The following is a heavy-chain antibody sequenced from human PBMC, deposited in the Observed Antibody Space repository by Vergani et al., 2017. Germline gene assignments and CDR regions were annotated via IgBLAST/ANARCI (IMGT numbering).Heavy chain of an antibody. Sequence: EVQLLESGGGLVQPGGSLRLSCAASGFTFSSYAMSWVRQAPGKGLEWVSAISGSGGSTYYADSVKGRVTISRDNSKNTMCLQMNSLRAEDTAVYYCAKGGGATRVYYFDYWGQGTLVTVSS. CDR2: ISGSGGST. D-gene: IGHD1-26*01. J-gene: IGHJ4*02. CDR3: AKGGGATRVYYFDY. CDR1: GFTFSSYA. V-gene: IGHV3-23*01.